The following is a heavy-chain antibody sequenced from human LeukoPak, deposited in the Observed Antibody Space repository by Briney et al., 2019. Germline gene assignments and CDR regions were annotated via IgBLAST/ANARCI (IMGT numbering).Heavy chain of an antibody. CDR2: ISAYNGNT. J-gene: IGHJ4*02. Sequence: ASVKVSCKASGYTFTSYGISWVRQAPGQGLEWMGWISAYNGNTNYAQKLQGRVTMTTDTSTSTAYMELRSLRSDDTAVYYCASYWIGDGTVPREGFDYWGQGTLVTVSS. CDR3: ASYWIGDGTVPREGFDY. CDR1: GYTFTSYG. V-gene: IGHV1-18*01. D-gene: IGHD2-15*01.